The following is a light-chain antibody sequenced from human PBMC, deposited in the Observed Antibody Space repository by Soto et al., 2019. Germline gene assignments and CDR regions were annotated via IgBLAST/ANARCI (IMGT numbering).Light chain of an antibody. J-gene: IGLJ3*02. V-gene: IGLV2-14*01. CDR3: SSYTISSTRV. CDR1: SSDIGSYNY. CDR2: EVS. Sequence: QSALTQPASVSGSPGQSITISCTGTSSDIGSYNYVSWYQQYPGKAPKLMIFEVSSRPSGVSYRFSGSKSGNTASLTISGLQAEDEADYYCSSYTISSTRVFGGGTQLTVL.